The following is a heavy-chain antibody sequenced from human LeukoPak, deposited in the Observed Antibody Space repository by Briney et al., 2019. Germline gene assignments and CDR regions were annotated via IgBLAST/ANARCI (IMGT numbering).Heavy chain of an antibody. CDR1: GLTFSNYG. CDR2: ISGSGGTT. D-gene: IGHD4-23*01. CDR3: AKGHTNSGTGFDC. Sequence: GGSLRLSCAASGLTFSNYGMSWVRQAPGKGLEWVSGISGSGGTTYYADSVKGRFTISRDNSKNTVYLQMNTLRVEDAAVYYCAKGHTNSGTGFDCWGQGTQVTVSS. J-gene: IGHJ4*02. V-gene: IGHV3-23*01.